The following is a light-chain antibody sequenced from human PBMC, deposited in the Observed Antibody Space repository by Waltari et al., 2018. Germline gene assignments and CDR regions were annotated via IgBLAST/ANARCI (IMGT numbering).Light chain of an antibody. CDR3: SSYGGSDNLV. J-gene: IGLJ2*01. CDR1: SSDVGGSNY. V-gene: IGLV2-8*01. CDR2: DVN. Sequence: QSALTQPPSASGSPGQSVTISCTGSSSDVGGSNYVSWYQQSPGKAPKLMIYDVNKRPSGVPDRFSGSKSGNTASLTVSGLQTDDEADYYCSSYGGSDNLVFGGGTKLTVL.